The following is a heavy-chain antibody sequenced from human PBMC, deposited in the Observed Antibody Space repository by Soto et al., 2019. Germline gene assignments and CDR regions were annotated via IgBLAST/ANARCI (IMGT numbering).Heavy chain of an antibody. CDR2: ICSSGNT. Sequence: SETLFLTCSVSGGTISGYYWTWIRQHAGKGLEWIGRICSSGNTKYNPSLQSRVTMSLDTSTNYLSLRLTSVTAADTAVYYCARGQRFSDWFAPWGQGILVTFSS. V-gene: IGHV4-4*07. CDR3: ARGQRFSDWFAP. J-gene: IGHJ5*02. CDR1: GGTISGYY. D-gene: IGHD2-2*01.